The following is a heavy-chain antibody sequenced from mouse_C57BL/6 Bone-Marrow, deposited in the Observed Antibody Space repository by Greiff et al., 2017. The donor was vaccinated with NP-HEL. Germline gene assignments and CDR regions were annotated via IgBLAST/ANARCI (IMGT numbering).Heavy chain of an antibody. V-gene: IGHV5-16*01. CDR3: ARDLGRAFDV. CDR2: INYDGSST. Sequence: EVQLVESEGGLVQPGSSMKLSCTASGFTFSDYYMAWVRQVPEKGLEWVANINYDGSSTYYLDSLKSRFIISRDNAKNILYLQMSSLKSEDTATYYCARDLGRAFDVWGTGTTVTVSS. J-gene: IGHJ1*03. CDR1: GFTFSDYY. D-gene: IGHD3-1*01.